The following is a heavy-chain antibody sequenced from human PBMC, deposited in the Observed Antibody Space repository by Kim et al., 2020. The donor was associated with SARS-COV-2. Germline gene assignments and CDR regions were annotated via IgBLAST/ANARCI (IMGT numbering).Heavy chain of an antibody. CDR1: GYTFSTYF. Sequence: ASVKVSCKASGYTFSTYFMQWVRQAPGQGLEWMGVITPSGDATNYAQRFRGRVTVTRDTSTSTLYMELTSLRSEDTAVYYCAREGESLKHFDYWVQGTL. D-gene: IGHD3-16*01. CDR3: AREGESLKHFDY. CDR2: ITPSGDAT. V-gene: IGHV1-46*01. J-gene: IGHJ4*02.